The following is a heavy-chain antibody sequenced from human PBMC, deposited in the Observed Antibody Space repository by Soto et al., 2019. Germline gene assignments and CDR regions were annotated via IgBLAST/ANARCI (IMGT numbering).Heavy chain of an antibody. J-gene: IGHJ6*03. D-gene: IGHD2-15*01. Sequence: GGSLILSCAASGFTFSSYSRNWVRQAPGKGLEWVSSISSSSSYIYYADSVKGRFTISRDNAKNSLYLQMNSLRAEDTAVYYCARPQGLDEYCSGGSCYSNYYYYMDVWGKGTTVTVSS. CDR3: ARPQGLDEYCSGGSCYSNYYYYMDV. CDR1: GFTFSSYS. V-gene: IGHV3-21*01. CDR2: ISSSSSYI.